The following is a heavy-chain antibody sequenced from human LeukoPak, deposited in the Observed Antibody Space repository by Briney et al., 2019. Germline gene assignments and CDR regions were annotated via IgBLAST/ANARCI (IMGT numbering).Heavy chain of an antibody. D-gene: IGHD3-22*01. V-gene: IGHV1-18*01. CDR3: ARDYYYASSVRDLGFGY. J-gene: IGHJ4*02. CDR2: ISGYNGNT. Sequence: GASVKVSCKASGYTFTSYGISWVRQAPGQGLEWMGWISGYNGNTNYAQKVQGRVTMTTDTSTSTAYMELRSLRSDDTAVYYCARDYYYASSVRDLGFGYWGQGTLVTVSS. CDR1: GYTFTSYG.